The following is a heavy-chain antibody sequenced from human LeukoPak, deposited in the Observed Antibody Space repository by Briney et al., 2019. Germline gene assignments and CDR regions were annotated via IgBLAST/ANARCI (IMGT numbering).Heavy chain of an antibody. J-gene: IGHJ4*02. CDR1: GYTLTELS. CDR2: FDPEHGET. Sequence: ASVKVSCKVSGYTLTELSMHWVRQAPGKGLEWVGGFDPEHGETIYAQKFQGRVTMTEDTSTDTAYMELSSLRSDDTAVYYCASDPVGYCSANGCYSVDSWGQGTLVTVSS. CDR3: ASDPVGYCSANGCYSVDS. V-gene: IGHV1-24*01. D-gene: IGHD2-15*01.